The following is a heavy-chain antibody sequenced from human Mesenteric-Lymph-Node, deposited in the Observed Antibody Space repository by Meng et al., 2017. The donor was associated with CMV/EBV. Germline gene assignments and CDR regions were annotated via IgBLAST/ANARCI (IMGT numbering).Heavy chain of an antibody. CDR2: IRSNADGGTA. Sequence: GESLKISCAASGFTFINAWMSWVRRAPGKGLEWVGRIRSNADGGTADYVAPVTGRFTVSREDTKITLYLQMNSLKTEDTAVYYCTTEHDWGQGTLVTVSS. V-gene: IGHV3-15*01. J-gene: IGHJ4*02. CDR3: TTEHD. CDR1: GFTFINAW.